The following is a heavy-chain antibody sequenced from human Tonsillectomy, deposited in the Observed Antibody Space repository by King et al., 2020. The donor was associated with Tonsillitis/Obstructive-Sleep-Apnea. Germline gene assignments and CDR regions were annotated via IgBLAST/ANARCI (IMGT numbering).Heavy chain of an antibody. CDR1: GGTFSSYA. J-gene: IGHJ4*02. CDR3: ARGFDGSSWYNY. D-gene: IGHD6-13*01. V-gene: IGHV1-69*12. CDR2: SIPIFGTA. Sequence: QLVQSGAEVKKPGSSVKVSCKASGGTFSSYAISWVRQAPGQGLEWMGGSIPIFGTANYAKKFQGRGPITADESTGTAYMELSSLRSGDTAVYYCARGFDGSSWYNYWGQGTLVTVSS.